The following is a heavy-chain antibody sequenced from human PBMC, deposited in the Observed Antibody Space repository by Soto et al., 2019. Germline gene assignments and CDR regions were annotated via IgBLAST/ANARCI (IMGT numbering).Heavy chain of an antibody. J-gene: IGHJ4*02. CDR2: IYHSGST. CDR1: GGSISSSNW. CDR3: ARDSTTGTTLPDY. V-gene: IGHV4-4*02. Sequence: TSETLSLTCAVSGGSISSSNWWSWVRQPPGKGLEWIGEIYHSGSTNYNPSLKSRVTISVDKSKNQFSLKLSSVTAADTAVYYCARDSTTGTTLPDYWGQGTLVTVSS. D-gene: IGHD1-1*01.